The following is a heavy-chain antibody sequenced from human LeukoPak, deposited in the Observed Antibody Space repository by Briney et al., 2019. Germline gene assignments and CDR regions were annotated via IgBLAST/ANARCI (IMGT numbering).Heavy chain of an antibody. Sequence: SETLSLTCTVSGGSISSSSYYWGWIRRPPGKGLEWIGSIYYSGSTYYNPSLKSRVTISVDTSKNQFSLKLSSVTAADTAVYYCARLGYSSSWPDYWGQGTLVTVSS. CDR3: ARLGYSSSWPDY. CDR2: IYYSGST. D-gene: IGHD6-13*01. J-gene: IGHJ4*02. CDR1: GGSISSSSYY. V-gene: IGHV4-39*01.